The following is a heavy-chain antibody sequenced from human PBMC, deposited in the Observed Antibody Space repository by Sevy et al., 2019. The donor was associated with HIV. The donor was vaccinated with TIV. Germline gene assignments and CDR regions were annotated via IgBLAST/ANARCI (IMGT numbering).Heavy chain of an antibody. Sequence: ASAKVSCKASGYTFTSYGISWVRQAPGQGLEWMGWISAYNGNTNYAQKLQGRVTMTTDTSTSTAYMELRSLRSDDTAVYYCARGKYCSSTSCNAFDIWGQGTMVTVSS. CDR1: GYTFTSYG. CDR3: ARGKYCSSTSCNAFDI. CDR2: ISAYNGNT. V-gene: IGHV1-18*01. J-gene: IGHJ3*02. D-gene: IGHD2-2*01.